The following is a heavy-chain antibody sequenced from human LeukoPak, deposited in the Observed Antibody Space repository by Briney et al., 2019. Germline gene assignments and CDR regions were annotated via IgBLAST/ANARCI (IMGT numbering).Heavy chain of an antibody. D-gene: IGHD6-19*01. V-gene: IGHV3-7*01. CDR3: AREGRDSSGWSKAQFFDY. Sequence: PGGALRLSCAASGFTSSSYWMSWVRQAPGEGLEWVAHINQDGSEKYYVDSVKGRFTISRDNAKNSLYLQMNSLRAEDTAVYYCAREGRDSSGWSKAQFFDYWGQGTLVTVSS. CDR2: INQDGSEK. J-gene: IGHJ4*02. CDR1: GFTSSSYW.